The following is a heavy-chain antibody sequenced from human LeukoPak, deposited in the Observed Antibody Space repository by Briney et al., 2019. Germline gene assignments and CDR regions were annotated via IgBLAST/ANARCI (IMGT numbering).Heavy chain of an antibody. Sequence: GASVKVSCTASGYTFTSYGISWVRQSPGQGLEWMGWISAYNGNTNYAQKPQGRVTMTTDTTTSTAYMELRILRSDDTGVYYCARSRSDYYSSSWAVLDYWGQGTLVTVSS. J-gene: IGHJ4*02. V-gene: IGHV1-18*01. CDR3: ARSRSDYYSSSWAVLDY. D-gene: IGHD6-13*01. CDR2: ISAYNGNT. CDR1: GYTFTSYG.